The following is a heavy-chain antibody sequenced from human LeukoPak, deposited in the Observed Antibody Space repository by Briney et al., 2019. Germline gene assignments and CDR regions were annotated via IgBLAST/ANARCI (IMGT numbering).Heavy chain of an antibody. CDR2: IYPGDSDT. CDR1: GYSFTSYW. CDR3: ARPMAIFGVVKYYYGMDV. J-gene: IGHJ6*02. V-gene: IGHV5-51*01. Sequence: GESLKISCKGSGYSFTSYWIGWVRPMPGKGLEWMGIIYPGDSDTRYSPSFQGQVTISADKSISTAYLQWSSLKASDTAMYYCARPMAIFGVVKYYYGMDVWGQGTTVTVSS. D-gene: IGHD3-3*01.